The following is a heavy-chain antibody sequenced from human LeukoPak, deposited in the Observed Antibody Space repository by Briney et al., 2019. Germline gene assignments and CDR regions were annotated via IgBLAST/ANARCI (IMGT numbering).Heavy chain of an antibody. V-gene: IGHV3-30*18. Sequence: GRSLRLSCAASGFTFSSYAMHWVRQAPGKGLEWVALISYDGSNKYYADSVKGRFTISRDNSKNTLYLQMNSLRAEDTAVYYCAKGSQWLVPQRWFDPWGQGTLVTVSS. D-gene: IGHD6-19*01. J-gene: IGHJ5*02. CDR2: ISYDGSNK. CDR1: GFTFSSYA. CDR3: AKGSQWLVPQRWFDP.